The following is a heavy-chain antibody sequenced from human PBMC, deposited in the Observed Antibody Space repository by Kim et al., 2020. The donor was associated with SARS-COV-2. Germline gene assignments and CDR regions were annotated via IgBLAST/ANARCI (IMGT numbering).Heavy chain of an antibody. J-gene: IGHJ4*02. Sequence: ADSAKRRLTLSRDNSKNTLYLQMNRLRAEDTAVYYCAKVLSHSSGWDYWGQGTLVTVSS. V-gene: IGHV3-30*02. CDR3: AKVLSHSSGWDY. D-gene: IGHD6-19*01.